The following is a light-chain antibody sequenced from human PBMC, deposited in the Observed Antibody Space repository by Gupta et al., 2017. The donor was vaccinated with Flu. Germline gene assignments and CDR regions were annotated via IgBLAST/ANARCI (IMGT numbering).Light chain of an antibody. CDR2: AAS. Sequence: DIQMTQSPSSLSASVGDRVTITCRASQSISSYLNWYQQKPGKAPKLLIYAASSLQSGVPSRFSGSGSGTDFTLTISSRQPEDFATYYCQHSDSTPSTFGQGTKVEIK. J-gene: IGKJ1*01. CDR1: QSISSY. CDR3: QHSDSTPST. V-gene: IGKV1-39*01.